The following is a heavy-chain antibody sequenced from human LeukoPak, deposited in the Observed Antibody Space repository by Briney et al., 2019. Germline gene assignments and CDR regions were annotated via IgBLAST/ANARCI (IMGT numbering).Heavy chain of an antibody. CDR3: ARVERGYQATDY. D-gene: IGHD2-2*01. V-gene: IGHV1-46*01. CDR1: GYIFTSNY. J-gene: IGHJ4*02. Sequence: ASVKVSCKASGYIFTSNYMHWVRQAPGRGLEWMGIINPNGGSTTSAQRFQGRVTMTGDTSTSTVYMELSSLRSDDTALYYCARVERGYQATDYWGQGTLVTVSS. CDR2: INPNGGST.